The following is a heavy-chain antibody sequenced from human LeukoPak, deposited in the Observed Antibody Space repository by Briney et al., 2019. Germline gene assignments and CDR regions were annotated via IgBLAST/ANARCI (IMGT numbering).Heavy chain of an antibody. CDR2: ISYDGTNK. J-gene: IGHJ5*02. CDR1: GFTFSRYG. CDR3: AKDRGGNYYLDNWFDP. Sequence: PGRALRLSCAASGFTFSRYGMHWVRQAPGKGLEWVAVISYDGTNKYYADSVKGRFTISRDNSKHTLYLQMNSLRAEDTAVYYCAKDRGGNYYLDNWFDPWGQGTLVTVSS. V-gene: IGHV3-30*18. D-gene: IGHD1-26*01.